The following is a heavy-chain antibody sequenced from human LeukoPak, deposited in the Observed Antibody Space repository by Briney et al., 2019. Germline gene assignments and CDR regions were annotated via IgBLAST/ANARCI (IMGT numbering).Heavy chain of an antibody. CDR2: INHSGST. V-gene: IGHV4-34*01. D-gene: IGHD6-6*01. Sequence: SETLSLTCAVYGGSFSGYYWSWIRQPPGKGLEWIGEINHSGSTNYNPSLKSRVTISVDTSKNQFSLKLSSVTAADTAAYYCARVGSSSSVGGYYYYYMDVWGKGTTVTVSS. CDR3: ARVGSSSSVGGYYYYYMDV. CDR1: GGSFSGYY. J-gene: IGHJ6*03.